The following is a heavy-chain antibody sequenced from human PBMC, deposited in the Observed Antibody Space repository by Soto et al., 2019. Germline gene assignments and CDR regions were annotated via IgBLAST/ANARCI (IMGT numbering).Heavy chain of an antibody. CDR3: AKDKYISSGPFDY. J-gene: IGHJ4*02. Sequence: GGSLRLSCAASGFTFDDYAMHWVRQTPGKGLEWVSGISWNSGSLDYADSVKGRFTISRDNAKNSLYLQMNSLRAEDTAMYYCAKDKYISSGPFDYWGQGTMVTV. D-gene: IGHD6-13*01. CDR2: ISWNSGSL. CDR1: GFTFDDYA. V-gene: IGHV3-9*01.